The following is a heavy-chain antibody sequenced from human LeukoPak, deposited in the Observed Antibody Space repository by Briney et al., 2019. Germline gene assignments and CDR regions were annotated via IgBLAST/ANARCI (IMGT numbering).Heavy chain of an antibody. CDR1: GFTFSDYA. CDR3: AKPQYCTNGICSGYYYFGMDV. J-gene: IGHJ6*02. Sequence: PGGSLRLSCAASGFTFSDYAMHWVRQAPGKGLEWVSAISVSGGSIYYADSVKGRFTISRDNSKNTLYLQMNSLRAEDTAVYYCAKPQYCTNGICSGYYYFGMDVWGQGTTVTVSS. D-gene: IGHD2-8*01. V-gene: IGHV3-23*01. CDR2: ISVSGGSI.